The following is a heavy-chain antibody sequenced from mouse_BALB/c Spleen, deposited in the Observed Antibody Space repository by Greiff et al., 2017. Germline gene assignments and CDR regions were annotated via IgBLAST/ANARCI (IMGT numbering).Heavy chain of an antibody. J-gene: IGHJ4*01. CDR3: ARWGYYGNWDAMDY. D-gene: IGHD2-1*01. CDR1: GYSITSDYA. CDR2: ISYSGST. V-gene: IGHV3-2*02. Sequence: EVKLVESGPGLVKPSQSLSLTCTVTGYSITSDYAWNWIRQFPGNKLEWMGYISYSGSTSYNPSLKSRISITRDTSKNQFFLQLNSVTTEDTATYYCARWGYYGNWDAMDYWGQGTSVTVSS.